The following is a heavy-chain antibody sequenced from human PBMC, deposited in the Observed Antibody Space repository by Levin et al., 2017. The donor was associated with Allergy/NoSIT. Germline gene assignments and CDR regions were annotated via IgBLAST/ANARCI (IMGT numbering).Heavy chain of an antibody. Sequence: SETLSLTCTVSGGSVSSGVYYWGWIRQHPGKGLECIGYIHPSGSTNCNPSLNSRVTMSVDMSKNQISLKMISVTAADTAVYYCARGRDAYKLGFWGQGTLVTVSS. CDR3: ARGRDAYKLGF. V-gene: IGHV4-31*03. J-gene: IGHJ4*02. D-gene: IGHD1-14*01. CDR2: IHPSGST. CDR1: GGSVSSGVYY.